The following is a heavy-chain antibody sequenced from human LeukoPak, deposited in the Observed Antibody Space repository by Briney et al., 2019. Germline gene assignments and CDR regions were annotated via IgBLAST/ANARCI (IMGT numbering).Heavy chain of an antibody. D-gene: IGHD2/OR15-2a*01. J-gene: IGHJ4*02. CDR2: ISYDGSNK. Sequence: PGRSLRLSCAASGFTFSSYAMHWVRQAPGKGLEWVAVISYDGSNKYYADSVKGRFTISRDNSKNTLYLQMNSLRAKDTAVYYCARDSEYIFDYWSQGTLVTVSS. V-gene: IGHV3-30*04. CDR1: GFTFSSYA. CDR3: ARDSEYIFDY.